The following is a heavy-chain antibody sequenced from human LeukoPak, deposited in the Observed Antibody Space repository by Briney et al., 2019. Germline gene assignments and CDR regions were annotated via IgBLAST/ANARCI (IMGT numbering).Heavy chain of an antibody. J-gene: IGHJ5*02. D-gene: IGHD4-23*01. CDR1: GYTFTTFV. CDR3: ARGSTAFHLGGNSVWFDP. V-gene: IGHV1-18*01. CDR2: ISGYNGNT. Sequence: GASVKVSCKASGYTFTTFVIIWVRQAPGQGLEWMGWISGYNGNTNYAQKLQARVTMTTDTSTSTAYMELRSLRSDDTAVYYCARGSTAFHLGGNSVWFDPWGQGTLVTVSS.